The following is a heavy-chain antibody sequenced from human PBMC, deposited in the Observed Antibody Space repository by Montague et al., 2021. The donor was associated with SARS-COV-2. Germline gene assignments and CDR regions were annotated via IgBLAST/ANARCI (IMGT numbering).Heavy chain of an antibody. V-gene: IGHV3-30*18. CDR3: AKDNGDGYNLNWFDP. CDR2: ISYDGSNK. Sequence: SLRLSCAASGFTFSSYGMHWVRQAPGKGLEWVAVISYDGSNKYYADSVKGRFTISRDNSKNTLYLQMNSLRAEDTAVYYCAKDNGDGYNLNWFDPWGQGTLVTVSS. D-gene: IGHD5-24*01. J-gene: IGHJ5*02. CDR1: GFTFSSYG.